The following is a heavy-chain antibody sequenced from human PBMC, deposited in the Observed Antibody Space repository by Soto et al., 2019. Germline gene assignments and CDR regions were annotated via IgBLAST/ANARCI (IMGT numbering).Heavy chain of an antibody. J-gene: IGHJ6*02. V-gene: IGHV3-30-3*01. Sequence: GGSLILSCTASGFTFRIYAMYWVRQAPVKRQESAAVISYDGSNKFYRDSVKGRFTISRDNSKNTLYLQINSLRYEDTAVYYCARGDREDIAVVIGARPGEYGVDVWGQGTTVTVSS. CDR3: ARGDREDIAVVIGARPGEYGVDV. CDR2: ISYDGSNK. D-gene: IGHD2-15*01. CDR1: GFTFRIYA.